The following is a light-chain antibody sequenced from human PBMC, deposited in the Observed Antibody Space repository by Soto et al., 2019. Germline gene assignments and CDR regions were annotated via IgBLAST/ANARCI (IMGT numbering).Light chain of an antibody. J-gene: IGLJ1*01. Sequence: QSALTQPDPVSGSPGQSITISCTGTSSDVGGYNFVSWYHQHPGRAPQLLIYEVSRRPSGVSNRFSGSKSGDTASLTISGLQAEDEADYYCYSYRGYYTRVFGTGTKVTVL. V-gene: IGLV2-14*01. CDR3: YSYRGYYTRV. CDR2: EVS. CDR1: SSDVGGYNF.